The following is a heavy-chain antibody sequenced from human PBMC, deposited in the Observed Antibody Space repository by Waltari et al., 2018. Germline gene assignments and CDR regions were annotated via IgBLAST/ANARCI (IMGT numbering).Heavy chain of an antibody. D-gene: IGHD1-26*01. Sequence: EVQLVESGGGLVQPGGALRLSCVGSGMPFNIYEMNWVRQAPGKGLEWVSYISSSGTTTYYSDSVKGRFTISRDNAKDSLYLQMNSLKVEDTGVYYCTRESGAGPNPYPMDVWGQGTTVIVSS. J-gene: IGHJ6*02. CDR2: ISSSGTTT. CDR1: GMPFNIYE. CDR3: TRESGAGPNPYPMDV. V-gene: IGHV3-48*03.